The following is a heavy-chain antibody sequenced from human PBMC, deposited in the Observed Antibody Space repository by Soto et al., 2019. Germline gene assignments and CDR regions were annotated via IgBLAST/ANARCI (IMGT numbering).Heavy chain of an antibody. CDR1: GGSFSGYY. CDR2: INHSGST. CDR3: ARDLASLGYFDY. J-gene: IGHJ4*02. V-gene: IGHV4-34*01. D-gene: IGHD3-16*01. Sequence: SETLSLTCAVYGGSFSGYYWSWIRQPPGKGLEWIGEINHSGSTNYNPSLKSRVTISVDTSKNQFSLNLSSVTAADTAVYYCARDLASLGYFDYWGQGAPVTVS.